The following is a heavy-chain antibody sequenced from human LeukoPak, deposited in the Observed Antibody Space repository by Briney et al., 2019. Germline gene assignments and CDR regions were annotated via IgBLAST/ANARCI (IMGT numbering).Heavy chain of an antibody. D-gene: IGHD3-10*01. Sequence: PGGSLRLSCAASGFTFSNYAMSWVRQAPGKGLEWVSGISGSGGSTYHADSVKGRFAISRDNSKNTLYLQMNSLRAEDTAVYYCAKVLKAYYFGSGSYPFDHWGQGTLVTVSS. V-gene: IGHV3-23*01. CDR3: AKVLKAYYFGSGSYPFDH. CDR1: GFTFSNYA. J-gene: IGHJ4*02. CDR2: ISGSGGST.